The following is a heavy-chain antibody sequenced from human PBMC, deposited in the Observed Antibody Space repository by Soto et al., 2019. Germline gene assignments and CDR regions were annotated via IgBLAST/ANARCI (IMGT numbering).Heavy chain of an antibody. CDR2: ISRAGGS. V-gene: IGHV4-34*01. J-gene: IGHJ4*02. CDR3: ARVLLWSGAVDY. CDR1: GVSFDGFL. D-gene: IGHD3-10*01. Sequence: SDTLSLTCAVSGVSFDGFLWTWIRQSPGKGLEWIGEISRAGGSNYNPSLNGRVTISLDTSKDQFSLRLRSVTAADTAVYYCARVLLWSGAVDYWGQGTPVTVSS.